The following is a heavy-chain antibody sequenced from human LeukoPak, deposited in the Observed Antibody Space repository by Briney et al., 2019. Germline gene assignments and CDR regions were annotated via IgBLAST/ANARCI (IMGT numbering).Heavy chain of an antibody. Sequence: SETLSLTCTVSGGSISSYYWSWIRQPPGKGLEWIGYIYYSGSTNYNPSLKSRVTISVDTSKNQFSLKLSSVTAADTAVYYCARAHIAVAGIRALDIWGQGTMVTVSS. CDR3: ARAHIAVAGIRALDI. V-gene: IGHV4-59*01. CDR2: IYYSGST. CDR1: GGSISSYY. J-gene: IGHJ3*02. D-gene: IGHD6-19*01.